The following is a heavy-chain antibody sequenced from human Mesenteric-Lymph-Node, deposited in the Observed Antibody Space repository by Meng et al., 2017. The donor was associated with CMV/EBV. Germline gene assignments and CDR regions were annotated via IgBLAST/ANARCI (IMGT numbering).Heavy chain of an antibody. D-gene: IGHD3-22*01. V-gene: IGHV3-30*02. Sequence: GESLKISCAASGFTFSSYAMSWVRQAPGKGLEWVAFIRYHASNKYYADSVKGRFTISRDNSKNTLYLQMNSLRVDDTAVYYCAKDVYYDSSGYYDYWGRGTLVTVSS. J-gene: IGHJ4*02. CDR3: AKDVYYDSSGYYDY. CDR1: GFTFSSYA. CDR2: IRYHASNK.